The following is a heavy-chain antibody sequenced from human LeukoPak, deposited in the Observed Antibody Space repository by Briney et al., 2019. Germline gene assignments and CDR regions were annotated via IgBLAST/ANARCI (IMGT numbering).Heavy chain of an antibody. Sequence: LSCAASGFTFSSYAMHWVRQAPGKGLEWVAVISYDGSNKYYADSVKGRFTISRDNSKNTLYLQMNSLRAEDTAVYYCARGKAAAGDYFDYWGQGTLVTVSS. V-gene: IGHV3-30-3*01. D-gene: IGHD6-13*01. J-gene: IGHJ4*02. CDR1: GFTFSSYA. CDR3: ARGKAAAGDYFDY. CDR2: ISYDGSNK.